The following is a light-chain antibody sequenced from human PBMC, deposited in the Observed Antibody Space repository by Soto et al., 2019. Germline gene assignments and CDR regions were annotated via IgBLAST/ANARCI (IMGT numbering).Light chain of an antibody. CDR2: DAS. CDR1: QSVNNR. V-gene: IGKV1-5*01. J-gene: IGKJ2*01. CDR3: QQYERFLYT. Sequence: DIQMTQSPSTLSASVGDRVTITCWASQSVNNRLAWYQQRPGKTPNLLIFDASSLESGVPSRFSGSGSGTEFTLTISSLQPDDFATYYCQQYERFLYTFGQGTKIE.